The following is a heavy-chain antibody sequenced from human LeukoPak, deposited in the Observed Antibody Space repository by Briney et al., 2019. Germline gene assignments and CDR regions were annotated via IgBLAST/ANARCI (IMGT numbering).Heavy chain of an antibody. CDR2: IYSGGST. CDR3: ARENGYSSSSHYYYYYMDV. V-gene: IGHV3-66*01. J-gene: IGHJ6*03. CDR1: GFTVSSNY. D-gene: IGHD6-13*01. Sequence: GGSLRLSCAASGFTVSSNYMSWVRQAPGKGLEWVSVIYSGGSTYYADSVKGRFTISRDNSKNTLYLQMNSLRAEDTAVYYCARENGYSSSSHYYYYYMDVWGKGTTVTISS.